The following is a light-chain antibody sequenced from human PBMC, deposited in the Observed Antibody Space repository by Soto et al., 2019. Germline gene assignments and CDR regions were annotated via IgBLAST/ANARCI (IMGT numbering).Light chain of an antibody. CDR2: ETS. V-gene: IGKV1-5*03. CDR1: RSLTRW. Sequence: DIQMSQSPSTLSASVGDRVTITCRASRSLTRWLAWYQQKPGRAPKLLIYETSILQSGVPSRFSGSGSGTDFTLTISGVQPDDIATYYCQQSSTFWTFGQGTRVEVK. J-gene: IGKJ1*01. CDR3: QQSSTFWT.